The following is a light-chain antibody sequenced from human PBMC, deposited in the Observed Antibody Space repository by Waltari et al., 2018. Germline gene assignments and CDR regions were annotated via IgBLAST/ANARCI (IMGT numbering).Light chain of an antibody. CDR2: KDS. J-gene: IGLJ2*01. CDR3: QSADTSGTYVV. Sequence: SYDLPQPPSVSLSPGQPARIPFSAESLHHQHASWYQQKAGQAPVVVIHKDSERPSGIPERFSGSSSGTTVTLTISEVQAEDEADYYCQSADTSGTYVVFGGGTKLTVL. CDR1: SLHHQH. V-gene: IGLV3-25*03.